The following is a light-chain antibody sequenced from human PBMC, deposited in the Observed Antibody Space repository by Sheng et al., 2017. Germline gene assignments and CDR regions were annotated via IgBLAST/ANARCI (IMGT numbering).Light chain of an antibody. CDR2: KDT. CDR3: QSADNSGPHVI. CDR1: ALPKQY. J-gene: IGLJ2*01. V-gene: IGLV3-25*03. Sequence: SYELTQPPSVSVSPGQTARITCSGDALPKQYAYWYQQKPGQAPXLMIYKDTERPSGIPGRFSGSSSGATVTLTISGVQAEDEADYYCQSADNSGPHVIFGGGTKLTVL.